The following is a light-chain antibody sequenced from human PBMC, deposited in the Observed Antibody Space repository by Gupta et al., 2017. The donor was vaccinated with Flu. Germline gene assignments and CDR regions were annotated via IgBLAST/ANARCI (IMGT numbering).Light chain of an antibody. J-gene: IGLJ2*01. CDR2: ANS. CDR1: SSNIGAGYD. V-gene: IGLV1-40*01. Sequence: QSVLTQPPSVSGAPGQRVTISCTGSSSNIGAGYDVHWYQHLPGTAPKLLIYANSNRPSGVPDRFSGSKAGTSASPAITGLQAEDEADDYCQSYDSSLSVGVFGGGTKLTVL. CDR3: QSYDSSLSVGV.